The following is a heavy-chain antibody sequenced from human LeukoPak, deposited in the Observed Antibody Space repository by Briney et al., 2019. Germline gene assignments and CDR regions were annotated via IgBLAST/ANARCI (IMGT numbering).Heavy chain of an antibody. D-gene: IGHD6-13*01. CDR2: IYGNGAGI. CDR3: AKEPGPYSSSWYSLDY. Sequence: PGGSLRLSCAASGFPFSTYAMNWVRQAPGKGLEWVSGIYGNGAGIQYADSVKGRFTISRDNSKNTLYLQMNSLRAEDTAVYYCAKEPGPYSSSWYSLDYWGQGTLVTVSS. CDR1: GFPFSTYA. V-gene: IGHV3-23*01. J-gene: IGHJ4*02.